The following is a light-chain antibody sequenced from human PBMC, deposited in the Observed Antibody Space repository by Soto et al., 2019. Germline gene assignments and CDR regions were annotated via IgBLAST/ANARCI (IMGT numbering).Light chain of an antibody. J-gene: IGLJ1*01. V-gene: IGLV2-11*01. Sequence: QSVLTQPRSVSGSPGQSVTISCTGTSSDVGGYNFVSWYQQHPGKVPKLMIYDVSQRPSGVPDRFSGSKSGNTASLTISGLQAEDEADYYCSSYTSSSTYVFGTGTKVTVL. CDR3: SSYTSSSTYV. CDR2: DVS. CDR1: SSDVGGYNF.